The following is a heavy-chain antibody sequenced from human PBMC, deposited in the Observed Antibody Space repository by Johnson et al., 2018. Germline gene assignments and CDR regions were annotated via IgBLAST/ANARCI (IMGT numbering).Heavy chain of an antibody. CDR3: ARAETGARYMDV. D-gene: IGHD1-14*01. CDR1: GFTLSSYA. Sequence: QVQLVQSGGGVVQPGRSLRLSCAVSGFTLSSYAMHWVRQAPGKGLEWVAVISYDGYNKYYAEYVKGRFTISRDKTKNTLYLQMNSLRAEDTAVYYCARAETGARYMDVWGKGTTVTVSS. J-gene: IGHJ6*03. CDR2: ISYDGYNK. V-gene: IGHV3-30-3*01.